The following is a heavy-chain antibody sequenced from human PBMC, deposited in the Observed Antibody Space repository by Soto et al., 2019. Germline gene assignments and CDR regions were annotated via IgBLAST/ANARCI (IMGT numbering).Heavy chain of an antibody. J-gene: IGHJ4*02. V-gene: IGHV3-23*01. CDR3: ARRV. Sequence: EVQVSESGGGLVQPGGSLRLSCATSGFTFSNYPMNWVRQAPGKGLEWVSGISAGGDTTYYADSVKGRFTIFRDNSKNSVSLQMNSLRVEVTAVYFCARRVWGQGTLVTVSS. CDR2: ISAGGDTT. CDR1: GFTFSNYP.